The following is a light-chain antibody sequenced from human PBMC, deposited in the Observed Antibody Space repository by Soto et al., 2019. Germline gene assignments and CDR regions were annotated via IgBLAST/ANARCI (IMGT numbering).Light chain of an antibody. V-gene: IGKV3-20*01. CDR2: GAS. CDR1: QSVSSR. CDR3: QHFVNSLTWT. Sequence: IVLTQSPGTLSLSPGERENICCRASQSVSSRLAWYQQRPGQAPRLLISGASSRATGIPDRFSGSGSGTDFPLTISRLEPEDFAVYYCQHFVNSLTWTFGQGTKVDI. J-gene: IGKJ1*01.